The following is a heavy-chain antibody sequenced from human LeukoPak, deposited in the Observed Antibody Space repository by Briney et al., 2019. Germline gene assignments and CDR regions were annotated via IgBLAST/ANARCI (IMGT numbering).Heavy chain of an antibody. CDR1: GGSISGYY. D-gene: IGHD1-26*01. CDR3: ARHGGSSSSRSSFDP. CDR2: IYYSGST. J-gene: IGHJ5*02. V-gene: IGHV4-59*08. Sequence: PSETLSLTCTVSGGSISGYYWSWIRQPPGKGLGWISYIYYSGSTKYNPSLKSRVTISVDTSRDQFSLKLSSVTAADTAVYYCARHGGSSSSRSSFDPWGQGTLVTVSS.